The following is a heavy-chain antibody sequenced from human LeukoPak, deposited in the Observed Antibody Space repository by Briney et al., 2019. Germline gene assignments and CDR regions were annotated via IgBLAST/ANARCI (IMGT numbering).Heavy chain of an antibody. D-gene: IGHD1-26*01. CDR3: ARDRKYSGSYFGSDFDY. CDR1: GGSISSYY. V-gene: IGHV4-4*07. Sequence: TSGTLSLTCTVSGGSISSYYWSWIRQPAGKGLEWIGRIYTSGSTNYNPSLKSRVTMSVDTSKNQFSLKLSSVTAADTAVYYCARDRKYSGSYFGSDFDYWGQGTLVTVSS. J-gene: IGHJ4*02. CDR2: IYTSGST.